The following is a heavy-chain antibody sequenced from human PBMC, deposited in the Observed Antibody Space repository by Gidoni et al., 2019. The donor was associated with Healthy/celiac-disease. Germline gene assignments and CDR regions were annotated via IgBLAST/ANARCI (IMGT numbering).Heavy chain of an antibody. CDR2: VSSSSSYI. D-gene: IGHD4-17*01. CDR3: ARDQGSDYGDFQRRNAFDI. J-gene: IGHJ3*02. CDR1: GFTFSSYS. Sequence: EVQLVESGGGLVKPGGSLRLSCAASGFTFSSYSMIWVRQAPGKGLEWVSSVSSSSSYIYYADSVKGRFTISRDNAKNSLYLQMNSLRAEDTAVYYCARDQGSDYGDFQRRNAFDIWGQGTMVTVSS. V-gene: IGHV3-21*01.